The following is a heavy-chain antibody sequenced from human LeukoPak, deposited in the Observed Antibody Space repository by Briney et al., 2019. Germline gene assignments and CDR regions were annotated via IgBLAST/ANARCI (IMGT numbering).Heavy chain of an antibody. CDR3: AKLVVVSATLYYFDY. V-gene: IGHV3-23*01. Sequence: GGSPRLSCAASGFTFSSYAMSWVRQAPGKGLEWVSAISGSGGSTYYADSVKGRLTISRDNSKNTLYLQMNSLRAEDTAVYYCAKLVVVSATLYYFDYWGRGTLVTVSS. CDR2: ISGSGGST. D-gene: IGHD2-15*01. CDR1: GFTFSSYA. J-gene: IGHJ4*02.